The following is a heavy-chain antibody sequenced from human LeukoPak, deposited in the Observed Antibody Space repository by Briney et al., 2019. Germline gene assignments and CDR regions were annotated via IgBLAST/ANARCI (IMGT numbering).Heavy chain of an antibody. CDR2: IYYSGST. D-gene: IGHD3-22*01. Sequence: PSETLSLTCTVSGGSISSTTYYWGWIRQPPGKGLEWIGSIYYSGSTYYNPSLKSRVTISVDTSNNQFSLRLISVTAADTAVYYCARVYYYDTSGPFDYWGQGTLVTVSS. CDR3: ARVYYYDTSGPFDY. CDR1: GGSISSTTYY. V-gene: IGHV4-39*01. J-gene: IGHJ4*02.